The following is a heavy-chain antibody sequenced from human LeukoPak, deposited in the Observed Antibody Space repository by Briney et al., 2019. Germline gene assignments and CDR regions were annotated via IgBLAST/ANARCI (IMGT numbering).Heavy chain of an antibody. D-gene: IGHD3-10*01. V-gene: IGHV3-23*01. J-gene: IGHJ4*02. Sequence: PGGSLRLSCAASGFTFSSYGMSWVRQAPGKGLEWVSAISGSGGSTYYADSVKGRFTISRDNSKNTLYLQMNSLRAEDTAVYYCAKDEESSLTMVRGVIGGYDYWGQGTLVTVSS. CDR1: GFTFSSYG. CDR2: ISGSGGST. CDR3: AKDEESSLTMVRGVIGGYDY.